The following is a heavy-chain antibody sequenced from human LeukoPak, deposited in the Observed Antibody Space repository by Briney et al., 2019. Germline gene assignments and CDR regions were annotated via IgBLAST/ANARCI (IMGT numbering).Heavy chain of an antibody. J-gene: IGHJ1*01. V-gene: IGHV4-59*01. CDR2: IYYSGST. CDR1: GVSISSYY. CDR3: ARMRRDTVNDGYFQH. D-gene: IGHD1-1*01. Sequence: SETLSLTCTVSGVSISSYYWSWIRQPPGKGLEWIGYIYYSGSTNYNPSLKSRVTISVDTSKNQFSLKLSSVTAADTAVYYCARMRRDTVNDGYFQHWGQGTLVTVSS.